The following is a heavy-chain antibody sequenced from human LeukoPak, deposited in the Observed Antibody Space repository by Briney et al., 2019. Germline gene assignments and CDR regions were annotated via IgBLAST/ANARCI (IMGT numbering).Heavy chain of an antibody. CDR3: AKVGGYMTTVTTENFNDRYYFDY. V-gene: IGHV3-23*01. CDR1: GFTFSSYA. CDR2: ISGSGGST. D-gene: IGHD4-17*01. Sequence: GGSLRLSCAASGFTFSSYAMSWVRQAPGKGLEWVSAISGSGGSTYYADFVKGRFTISRDNSKNTLYLQMNSLRAEDTAVYYCAKVGGYMTTVTTENFNDRYYFDYWGQGTLVTVSS. J-gene: IGHJ4*02.